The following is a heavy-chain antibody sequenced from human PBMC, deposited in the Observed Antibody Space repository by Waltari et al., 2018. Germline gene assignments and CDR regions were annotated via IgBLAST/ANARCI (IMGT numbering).Heavy chain of an antibody. Sequence: QVQLVQSGAEVKKPGSSVKVSCKASGGTFRSYAISWVRQAPGQGLEWMGGIIPIFGTANYAQKFQGRVTITADESTSTAYMELSSLRSEDTAVYYCARGTPGLLTAGYGMDVWGQGTTVTVSS. CDR3: ARGTPGLLTAGYGMDV. V-gene: IGHV1-69*01. J-gene: IGHJ6*02. CDR1: GGTFRSYA. CDR2: IIPIFGTA. D-gene: IGHD1-26*01.